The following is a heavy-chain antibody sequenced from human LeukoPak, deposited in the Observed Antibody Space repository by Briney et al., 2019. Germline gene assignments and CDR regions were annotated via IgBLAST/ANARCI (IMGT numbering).Heavy chain of an antibody. CDR2: IDPNNGGT. D-gene: IGHD2-2*01. Sequence: ASVKVSCKASGYTFTCYYIHWVRQAPGQGLQWMGWIDPNNGGTIYTEMFQGRVTMTRDTSISTAYMELSRLRSDDTAVYYCARGPFIVVVPAAVTPFDYWGQGTLVTVSS. CDR1: GYTFTCYY. CDR3: ARGPFIVVVPAAVTPFDY. V-gene: IGHV1-2*02. J-gene: IGHJ4*02.